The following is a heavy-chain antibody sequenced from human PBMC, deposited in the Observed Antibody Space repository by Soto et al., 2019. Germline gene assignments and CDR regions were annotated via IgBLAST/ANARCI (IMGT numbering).Heavy chain of an antibody. CDR1: GFTFSSYA. Sequence: QVQLVESGGGVVQPGRSLRLSCAASGFTFSSYAMHWVRQAPGKGLEWVAVISYDGSNKYYADSVKGRFTISRDNSKNTLYLQMNSLRAEDTAVYYCGRGTSVVYAMSFDYWGQGTLVTVSS. V-gene: IGHV3-30-3*01. J-gene: IGHJ4*02. CDR2: ISYDGSNK. D-gene: IGHD2-8*02. CDR3: GRGTSVVYAMSFDY.